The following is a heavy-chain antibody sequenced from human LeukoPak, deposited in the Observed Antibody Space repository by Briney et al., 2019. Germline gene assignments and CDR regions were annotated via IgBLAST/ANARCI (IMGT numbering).Heavy chain of an antibody. V-gene: IGHV1-46*01. CDR1: GYTFTSYY. CDR2: INPSGGST. J-gene: IGHJ4*02. CDR3: ASYSNYANFDY. Sequence: ASVKVSCKASGYTFTSYYMHWVRQAPGQGLERMGIINPSGGSTSYAQKFQGRVTMTRDMSTSTVYMELSSLRSEDTAVYYCASYSNYANFDYWGQGTLVTVSS. D-gene: IGHD4-11*01.